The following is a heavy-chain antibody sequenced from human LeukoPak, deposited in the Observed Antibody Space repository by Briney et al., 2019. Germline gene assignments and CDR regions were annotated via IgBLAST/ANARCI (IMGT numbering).Heavy chain of an antibody. D-gene: IGHD3-22*01. CDR1: GGSIRSSYYY. V-gene: IGHV4-39*01. CDR3: ARHGARRYYDSSGYYYFDY. Sequence: SETLSLTCTVSGGSIRSSYYYWGWIRQPPGKGLEWIGSIYYSGSTYYNPSLKSRVTISVDTSKNQFSLKLSSVTAADTAVYYCARHGARRYYDSSGYYYFDYWGQGTLVTVSS. J-gene: IGHJ4*02. CDR2: IYYSGST.